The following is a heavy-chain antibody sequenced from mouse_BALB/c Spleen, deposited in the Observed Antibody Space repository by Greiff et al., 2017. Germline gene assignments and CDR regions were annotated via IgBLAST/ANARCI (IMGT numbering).Heavy chain of an antibody. Sequence: VKLQQSGAELVKPGASVKLSCKASGYTFTSYYMYWVKQRPGQGLEWIGGINPSNGGTNFNEKFKSKATLTVDKSSSTAYMQLSSLTSEDSAVYYCTRGGGNPAWFAYWGQGTLVTVSA. D-gene: IGHD2-1*01. V-gene: IGHV1S81*02. CDR1: GYTFTSYY. CDR3: TRGGGNPAWFAY. CDR2: INPSNGGT. J-gene: IGHJ3*01.